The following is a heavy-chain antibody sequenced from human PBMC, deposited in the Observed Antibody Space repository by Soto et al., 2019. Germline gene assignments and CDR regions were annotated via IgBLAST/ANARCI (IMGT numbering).Heavy chain of an antibody. D-gene: IGHD3-22*01. CDR1: GFTFSSYE. J-gene: IGHJ4*02. CDR2: ISSRGSAV. Sequence: PGGSLRLSCAASGFTFSSYEMTWVRQIPGKGLECISYISSRGSAVFYPDSVKGRFTISRDNAHNSLFLQMNSLRDEDTAFYYCVRGSYDSSGYFLDYWGQGTLVT. V-gene: IGHV3-48*03. CDR3: VRGSYDSSGYFLDY.